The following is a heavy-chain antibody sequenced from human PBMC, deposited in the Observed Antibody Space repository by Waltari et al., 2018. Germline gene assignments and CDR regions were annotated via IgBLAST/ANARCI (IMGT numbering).Heavy chain of an antibody. D-gene: IGHD4-4*01. CDR2: VDPADSET. Sequence: GATVKISCKASGYTFTDYYIHWVQQAPGKGLEWMGRVDPADSETIYAEKFQGRVTITADTSTDTAYMELSSLRSEDTAVYYCATVLTTVPTYWFDPWGQGTLVTVSS. CDR1: GYTFTDYY. J-gene: IGHJ5*02. V-gene: IGHV1-69-2*01. CDR3: ATVLTTVPTYWFDP.